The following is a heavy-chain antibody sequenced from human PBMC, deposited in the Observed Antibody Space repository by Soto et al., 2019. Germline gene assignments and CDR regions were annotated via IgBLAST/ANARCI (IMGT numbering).Heavy chain of an antibody. CDR1: RGTFSSYA. CDR2: FIPIFGAA. V-gene: IGHV1-69*12. J-gene: IGHJ6*02. Sequence: QVQLVQSGAEVKKPGSSVKVSCKASRGTFSSYAISWVRQAPGQGLEWMGGFIPIFGAANYAQKFQGRVTITADESTSTAYMELSSLRSEDTALYYCARHVPAAGYYNGMDVWGQGTTVPVSS. CDR3: ARHVPAAGYYNGMDV. D-gene: IGHD2-2*01.